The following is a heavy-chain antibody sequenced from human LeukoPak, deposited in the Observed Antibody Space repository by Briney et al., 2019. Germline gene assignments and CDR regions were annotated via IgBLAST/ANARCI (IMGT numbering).Heavy chain of an antibody. CDR2: IIPIFGTA. D-gene: IGHD5-18*01. J-gene: IGHJ4*02. CDR3: ARVHTRRGYSYGPADY. V-gene: IGHV1-69*05. Sequence: SVKLSCKASGGTFSSYAISWVRQAPGQGLEWRGGIIPIFGTANYAQKFQGRVTITTDESTSTAYMELSSLTSQDTAVYYWARVHTRRGYSYGPADYWGPGTLVTVSS. CDR1: GGTFSSYA.